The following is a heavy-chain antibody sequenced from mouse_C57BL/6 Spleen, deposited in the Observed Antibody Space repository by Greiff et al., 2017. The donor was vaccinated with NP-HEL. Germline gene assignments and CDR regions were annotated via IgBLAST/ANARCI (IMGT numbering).Heavy chain of an antibody. Sequence: EVKLVESGGDLVKPGGSLKLSCAASGFTFSSYGMSWVRQTPDKRLEWVATISSGGSYTYYPDSVKGRFTISRDNAKNTLYLQMSSLKSEDTAMYYCARRGPYYGSSDWYFDVWGTGTTVTVSS. D-gene: IGHD1-1*01. CDR1: GFTFSSYG. CDR2: ISSGGSYT. V-gene: IGHV5-6*02. J-gene: IGHJ1*03. CDR3: ARRGPYYGSSDWYFDV.